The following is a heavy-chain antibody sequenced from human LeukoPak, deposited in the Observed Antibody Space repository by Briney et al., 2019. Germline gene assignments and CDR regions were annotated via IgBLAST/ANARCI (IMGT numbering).Heavy chain of an antibody. V-gene: IGHV4-59*01. CDR1: GGSISSYY. D-gene: IGHD1-26*01. J-gene: IGHJ6*03. CDR3: ARVGSQRGGSYFGGYYYYMDV. Sequence: SETLSLTCTVSGGSISSYYWSWIRQPPGKGLEWIGYIYYSGSTNYNPSLKSRVTISVDTSKNQFSLKLSSVTAADTAVYYCARVGSQRGGSYFGGYYYYMDVWGKGTTVTVSS. CDR2: IYYSGST.